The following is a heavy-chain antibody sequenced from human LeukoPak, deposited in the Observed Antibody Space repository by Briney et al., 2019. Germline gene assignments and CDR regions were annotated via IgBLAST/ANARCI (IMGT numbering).Heavy chain of an antibody. Sequence: PSETLSLTCTVSGGSISSSSCYWGWIRQPPGKGLEWIGSIYYSGSTYYNPSLKSRVTISVDTSKNQFSLKLSSVTAADTAVYYCARLKGAAAGTSWGQGTLVTVSS. CDR2: IYYSGST. J-gene: IGHJ4*02. CDR1: GGSISSSSCY. D-gene: IGHD6-13*01. CDR3: ARLKGAAAGTS. V-gene: IGHV4-39*01.